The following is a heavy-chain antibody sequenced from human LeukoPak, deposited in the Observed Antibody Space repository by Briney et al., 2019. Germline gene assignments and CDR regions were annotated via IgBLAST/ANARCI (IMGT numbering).Heavy chain of an antibody. CDR3: ARDHRGYSYGSEQYHYYYMDV. CDR1: GFTFSSYW. J-gene: IGHJ6*03. CDR2: IKEDGSEK. Sequence: GGSLRLSCVASGFTFSSYWMSWVRQAPGKGLEWVANIKEDGSEKYYVDSVKGRFTISRDNAKNPLYLQMNSLRAEDTAVYHCARDHRGYSYGSEQYHYYYMDVWGKGTTVTVSS. D-gene: IGHD5-18*01. V-gene: IGHV3-7*01.